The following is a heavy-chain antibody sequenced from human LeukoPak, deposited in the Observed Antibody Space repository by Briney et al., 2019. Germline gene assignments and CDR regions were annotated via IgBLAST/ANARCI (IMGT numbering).Heavy chain of an antibody. V-gene: IGHV4-34*01. CDR3: PRYTMASTSCFDY. J-gene: IGHJ4*02. Sequence: PSETLSPTSPVYGGSFSGYYWSWIRQPPRKGLEWIGEINHSVSTNYNPTLKTRVTIPVDTSKNQFSLKRSSLTPAHTPVYYWPRYTMASTSCFDYWGQGTLVTVSS. D-gene: IGHD2-2*01. CDR1: GGSFSGYY. CDR2: INHSVST.